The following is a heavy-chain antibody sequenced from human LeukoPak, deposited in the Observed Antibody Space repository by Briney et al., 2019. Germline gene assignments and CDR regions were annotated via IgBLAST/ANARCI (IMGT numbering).Heavy chain of an antibody. CDR1: GFTSNIYS. D-gene: IGHD1-1*01. CDR2: ISSSSSGI. Sequence: GGSLRLSCAASGFTSNIYSMNWVRQAPGKGLEWISYISSSSSGIYYADSVQGRFTISRDNAKNSLYLQMNSLRAEDTAIYYCARERNWCPDHWGQGALVTVSS. CDR3: ARERNWCPDH. V-gene: IGHV3-48*04. J-gene: IGHJ4*02.